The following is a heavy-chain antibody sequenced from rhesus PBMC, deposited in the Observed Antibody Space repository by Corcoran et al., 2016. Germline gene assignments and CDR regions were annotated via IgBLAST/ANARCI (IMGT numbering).Heavy chain of an antibody. CDR2: ISGSGGGT. D-gene: IGHD4-23*01. CDR3: AGGSYSFASYFDY. Sequence: QLQLQESGPGLVKPSETLSLTCAVSGGSISSNYWSWIRQPPGKGLGWIGRISGSGGGTDSTPSPRSRVTISTDTSKNQFSLRLSSVTAADTAVYYCAGGSYSFASYFDYWGPGVLVTVSS. J-gene: IGHJ4*01. V-gene: IGHV4-173*01. CDR1: GGSISSNY.